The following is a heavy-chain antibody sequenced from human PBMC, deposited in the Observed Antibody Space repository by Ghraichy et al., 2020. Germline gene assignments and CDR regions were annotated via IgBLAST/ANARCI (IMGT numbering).Heavy chain of an antibody. CDR3: ARHRPAGTYPPGSF. J-gene: IGHJ4*02. CDR2: VHYSGST. D-gene: IGHD1-26*01. CDR1: GAFISTDSHY. V-gene: IGHV4-39*01. Sequence: SETLSPTCTVSGAFISTDSHYWGWIRQPPGKGLEWVGTVHYSGSTYFNPSLKSRVTISVDTSKNQFSLEVDSVSAADTAVYYCARHRPAGTYPPGSFWGQGTLVTVSS.